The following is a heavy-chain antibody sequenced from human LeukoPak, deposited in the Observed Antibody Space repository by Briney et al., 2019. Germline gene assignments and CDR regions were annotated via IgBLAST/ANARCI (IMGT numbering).Heavy chain of an antibody. Sequence: GGSLRPSCAASGFTFSSYGMHWVRQAPGKGLEWVAVISYDGSNKYYADSVKGRFTISRDNSKNTLYLQMNSLRAEDTAVYYCAKDYSYGYVSDYWGQGTLVTVSS. V-gene: IGHV3-30*18. D-gene: IGHD5-18*01. CDR1: GFTFSSYG. J-gene: IGHJ4*02. CDR3: AKDYSYGYVSDY. CDR2: ISYDGSNK.